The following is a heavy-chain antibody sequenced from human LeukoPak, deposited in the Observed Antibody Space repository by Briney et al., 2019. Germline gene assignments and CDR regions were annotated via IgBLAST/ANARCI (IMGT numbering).Heavy chain of an antibody. J-gene: IGHJ4*02. Sequence: SETLSLTCAVSYYSITSGYFWGWIRQPPGREPQWIGSIYHSGRTYYNPSLMSRVTMSVDTSKNQFSLKLTSVTAAGTAVYYCARIPEGQTAYFDYWGQGSLVAVSS. CDR3: ARIPEGQTAYFDY. CDR2: IYHSGRT. V-gene: IGHV4-38-2*01. D-gene: IGHD2-21*02. CDR1: YYSITSGYF.